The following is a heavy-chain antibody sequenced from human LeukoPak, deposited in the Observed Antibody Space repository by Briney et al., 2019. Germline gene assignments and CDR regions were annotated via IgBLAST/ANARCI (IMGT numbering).Heavy chain of an antibody. D-gene: IGHD6-19*01. J-gene: IGHJ6*03. CDR2: IIPILGIA. Sequence: SVKVSCKASGGTFSSYTISWVRQAPGQGLEWMGSIIPILGIANYAQKFQGRVTITADKSTSTAYMELSSLRSEDTAVYYCARGIAVAGTNYYYYMDVWGKGTTVTVSS. CDR3: ARGIAVAGTNYYYYMDV. CDR1: GGTFSSYT. V-gene: IGHV1-69*02.